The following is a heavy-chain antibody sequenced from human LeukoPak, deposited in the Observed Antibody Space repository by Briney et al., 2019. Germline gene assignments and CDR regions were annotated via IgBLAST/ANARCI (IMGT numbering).Heavy chain of an antibody. CDR2: ITGSGGTT. CDR3: AKRSVTALYYFDY. J-gene: IGHJ4*02. V-gene: IGHV3-23*01. D-gene: IGHD2-21*02. CDR1: GFTFASYA. Sequence: PGASLRLSCTASGFTFASYAMSWVRQAPGKGLELVSTITGSGGTTLYADSVKGRFTISRDNSKNTLYLQMNSLRAEDTAIYYCAKRSVTALYYFDYWGQGTLVTVSS.